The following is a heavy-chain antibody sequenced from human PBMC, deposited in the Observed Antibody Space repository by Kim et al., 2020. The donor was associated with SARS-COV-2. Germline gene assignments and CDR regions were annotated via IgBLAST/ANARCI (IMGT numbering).Heavy chain of an antibody. CDR1: GGSISSSNW. CDR2: IYHSGST. CDR3: ARDLVEYCSGGSCYSSLPSG. V-gene: IGHV4-4*02. Sequence: SETLSLTCAVSGGSISSSNWWSWVRQPPGKGLEWIGEIYHSGSTNYNPSLKSRVTISVDKSKNQFSLKLSSVTAADTAVYYCARDLVEYCSGGSCYSSLPSGWGQGTTVTVSS. D-gene: IGHD2-15*01. J-gene: IGHJ6*02.